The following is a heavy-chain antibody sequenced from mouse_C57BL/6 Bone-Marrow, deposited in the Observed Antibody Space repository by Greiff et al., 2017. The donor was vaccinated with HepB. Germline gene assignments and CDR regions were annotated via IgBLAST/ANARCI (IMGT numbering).Heavy chain of an antibody. CDR2: IHPNSGST. CDR3: AREKELLRAWFAY. J-gene: IGHJ3*01. D-gene: IGHD1-1*01. V-gene: IGHV1-64*01. CDR1: VYTFTSYW. Sequence: QVQLQQPGAELVKPGASVKLSCKASVYTFTSYWMHWVKQRPGQGLEWIGMIHPNSGSTNYNEKFKSKATLTVDKSSSTAYMQLSSLTSEDSAVYYCAREKELLRAWFAYWGQGTLVTVSA.